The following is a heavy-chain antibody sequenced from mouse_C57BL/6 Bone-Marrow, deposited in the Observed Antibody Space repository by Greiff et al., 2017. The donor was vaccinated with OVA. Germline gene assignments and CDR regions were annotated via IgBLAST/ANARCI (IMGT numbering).Heavy chain of an antibody. CDR2: IWSDGST. CDR3: ARQNDFSIYYYGRSPYYCAVDW. D-gene: IGHD1-1*01. Sequence: VQRVESGPGLVAPSQSLSITCTVSGFSLTSYGVHWVRQPPGKGLEWLVVIWSDGSTTYNSALKSRLSISKDNSKSQVFLKMNSLQTDDTAMYYCARQNDFSIYYYGRSPYYCAVDWWGQGPSVTVS. J-gene: IGHJ4*01. CDR1: GFSLTSYG. V-gene: IGHV2-6-1*01.